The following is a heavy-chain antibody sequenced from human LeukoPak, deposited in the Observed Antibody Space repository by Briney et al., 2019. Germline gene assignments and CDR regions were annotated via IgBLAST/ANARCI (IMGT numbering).Heavy chain of an antibody. CDR2: IYSGGTT. CDR3: ARMLISSGYYVDS. V-gene: IGHV3-53*01. J-gene: IGHJ5*01. CDR1: GFTVSSNY. Sequence: GGSLRLSCAASGFTVSSNYMSWVRQAPGKGLEWVSVIYSGGTTYYADSVKSRFTISRDISKNKLYLQMDRLRVEDTAVYYCARMLISSGYYVDSWGQGTLVTVSS. D-gene: IGHD3-22*01.